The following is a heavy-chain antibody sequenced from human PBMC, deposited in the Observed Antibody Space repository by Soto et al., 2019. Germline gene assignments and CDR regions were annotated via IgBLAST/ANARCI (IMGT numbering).Heavy chain of an antibody. Sequence: SETLSLTCAVSGGSISSSNWWGWVRQPPGKGLEWIGEIYHSGSTNYNPSLKSRVTISVDKSKNQFSLKLSSVTAADTAVYYCARVCRADSSGYYLWIGGDYYYYGMDVWGQGTTVTVSS. J-gene: IGHJ6*02. V-gene: IGHV4-4*02. D-gene: IGHD3-22*01. CDR2: IYHSGST. CDR3: ARVCRADSSGYYLWIGGDYYYYGMDV. CDR1: GGSISSSNW.